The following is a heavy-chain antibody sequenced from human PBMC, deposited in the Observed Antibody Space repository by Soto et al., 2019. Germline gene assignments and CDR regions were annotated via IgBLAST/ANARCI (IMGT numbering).Heavy chain of an antibody. CDR1: GFTFSSYA. J-gene: IGHJ4*02. Sequence: PGGSLRLSCAASGFTFSSYAMSWVRQAPGKGLEWVSAISGSGGSTYYADSVKGRFTISRDNSKNTLYLQMNSLRAEDTAVYYCAKGLHYDFWSGYSDYWGQGTLVTVSS. CDR3: AKGLHYDFWSGYSDY. V-gene: IGHV3-23*01. CDR2: ISGSGGST. D-gene: IGHD3-3*01.